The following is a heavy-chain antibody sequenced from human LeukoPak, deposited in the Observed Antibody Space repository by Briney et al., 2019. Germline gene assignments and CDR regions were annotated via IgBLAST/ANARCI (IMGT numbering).Heavy chain of an antibody. J-gene: IGHJ4*02. CDR2: ISGSGGTT. Sequence: GGSLRLSCAASGFTFSSHAMSWVRQAPGKGLEWVSTISGSGGTTKYADSVKGRLTIARDNSKNTLDLHMNRRRAADTAIFSWAKDLAPESNRLSPFYYWGQVTLVTVSS. CDR3: AKDLAPESNRLSPFYY. CDR1: GFTFSSHA. V-gene: IGHV3-23*01. D-gene: IGHD3-16*02.